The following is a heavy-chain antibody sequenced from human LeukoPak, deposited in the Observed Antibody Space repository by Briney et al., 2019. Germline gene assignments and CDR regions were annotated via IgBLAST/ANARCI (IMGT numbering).Heavy chain of an antibody. CDR1: GYTFTSYD. J-gene: IGHJ6*02. CDR2: MNPNGGNT. Sequence: ASVKVSCKASGYTFTSYDINWVRQATGQGLEWMGWMNPNGGNTGYAQKFQGRVTMTRNTSISTAYMELSSLRSEDTAVYYCARGRTREWLLQKRRYYYGMDVWGRGTTVTVSS. D-gene: IGHD3-3*01. V-gene: IGHV1-8*01. CDR3: ARGRTREWLLQKRRYYYGMDV.